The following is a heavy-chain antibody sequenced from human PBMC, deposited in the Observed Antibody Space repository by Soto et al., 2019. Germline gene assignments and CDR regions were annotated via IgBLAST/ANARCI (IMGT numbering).Heavy chain of an antibody. CDR2: INHSGST. CDR3: ARVRCITIFGVVTYYYGMDV. Sequence: SETLSLTCALYGGSFSGYYWSWIRQPPGKGLEWIGEINHSGSTNYNPSLKSRVTISVDTSKNQFSLKLSPVTAADTAVYYCARVRCITIFGVVTYYYGMDVWGQGTTVTVSS. CDR1: GGSFSGYY. D-gene: IGHD3-3*01. V-gene: IGHV4-34*01. J-gene: IGHJ6*02.